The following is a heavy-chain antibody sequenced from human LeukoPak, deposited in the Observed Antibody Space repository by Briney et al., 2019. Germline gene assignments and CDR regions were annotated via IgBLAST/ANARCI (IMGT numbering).Heavy chain of an antibody. D-gene: IGHD2-21*01. CDR1: GFSFSSYW. J-gene: IGHJ3*02. CDR2: TREDGGER. CDR3: ARVARLGDAFDI. Sequence: TGGSLRLSCAASGFSFSSYWMTWVRQAPGKGLEWVANTREDGGERYYVDSVKGRFTISRDNAENSLYLQINSLRAEDTAVYYCARVARLGDAFDIWGQGTMVTVSS. V-gene: IGHV3-7*01.